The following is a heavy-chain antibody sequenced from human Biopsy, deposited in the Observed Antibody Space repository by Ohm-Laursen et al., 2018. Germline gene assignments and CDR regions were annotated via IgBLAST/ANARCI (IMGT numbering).Heavy chain of an antibody. CDR1: GFTFSDHY. D-gene: IGHD3-3*01. Sequence: SLRLSCAASGFTFSDHYMEWVRQAPGKGLEWVGRSRNKANSYTTEYAASVKGRFTVSRDNAKKSLYLQMSSLRAEDTASYYCTKARGRFLEWVDPFDIWGQGTMVTVSS. V-gene: IGHV3-72*01. CDR3: TKARGRFLEWVDPFDI. CDR2: SRNKANSYTT. J-gene: IGHJ3*02.